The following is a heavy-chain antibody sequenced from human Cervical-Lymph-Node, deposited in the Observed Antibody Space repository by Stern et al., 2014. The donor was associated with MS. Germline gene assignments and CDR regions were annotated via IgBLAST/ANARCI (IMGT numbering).Heavy chain of an antibody. CDR2: ISYDGSNK. CDR1: GFTFSSYG. CDR3: AKLSFDI. V-gene: IGHV3-30*18. Sequence: VQLVESGVGVVQPGRSLRLSCAASGFTFSSYGMHWVRQAPGKGLEWVAVISYDGSNKYYADSVKGRFTISRDNSKNTLYLQMNSLRAEDTAVYYCAKLSFDIWGQGTMVTVSS. J-gene: IGHJ3*02.